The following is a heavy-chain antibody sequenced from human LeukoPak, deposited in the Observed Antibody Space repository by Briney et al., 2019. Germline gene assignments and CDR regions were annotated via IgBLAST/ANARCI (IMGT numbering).Heavy chain of an antibody. CDR1: GFTVSTNY. Sequence: GGSLRLSCAASGFTVSTNYMNWVHQAAGKGLEWVSILYSGSDTYYADSVKGRFTISRDSSKNILSLQMNNLRAEDTAVYYCVRVGDHFHWYLDLWGRGTLVTVSS. J-gene: IGHJ2*01. D-gene: IGHD3-10*01. V-gene: IGHV3-53*01. CDR3: VRVGDHFHWYLDL. CDR2: LYSGSDT.